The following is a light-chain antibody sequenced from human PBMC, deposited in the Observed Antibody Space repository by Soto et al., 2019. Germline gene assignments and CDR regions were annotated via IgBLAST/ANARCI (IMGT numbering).Light chain of an antibody. V-gene: IGLV1-51*01. CDR1: SSNIGNNY. J-gene: IGLJ2*01. CDR2: DND. Sequence: QSVLTQPPSVSAAPGQKVTISCAGRSSNIGNNYVFWYQQLPGTAPKLLIYDNDKRHSGIPDRFSGSKSGTSATLGITGLQTGDEADYYCATWDRSLSVGVFGGGTKLTVL. CDR3: ATWDRSLSVGV.